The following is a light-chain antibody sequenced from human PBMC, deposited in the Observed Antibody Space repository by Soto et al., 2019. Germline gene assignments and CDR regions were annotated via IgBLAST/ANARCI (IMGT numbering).Light chain of an antibody. CDR2: YDS. J-gene: IGLJ2*01. V-gene: IGLV3-21*04. CDR1: NSGSKS. Sequence: SYELTQPPSVSVAPGKTARITCGGNNSGSKSVHWYQQQPRQAPVLVIYYDSDRPSGIPERFSGSNSGNTATLTISRVEAGDEADYYCQVWDSSSDHVVFGGGTKRTVL. CDR3: QVWDSSSDHVV.